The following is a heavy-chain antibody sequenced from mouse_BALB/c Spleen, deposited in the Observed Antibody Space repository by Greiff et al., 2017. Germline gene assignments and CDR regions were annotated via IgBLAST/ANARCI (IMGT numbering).Heavy chain of an antibody. V-gene: IGHV5-6-5*01. CDR3: ARVHMITTGFAY. CDR2: ISSGGST. CDR1: GFTFSSYA. D-gene: IGHD2-4*01. Sequence: EVMLVESGGGLVQPGGSLKLSCAASGFTFSSYAMSWVRQTPEKRLEWVASISSGGSTYYPDSVKGRFTISRDNARNILYLQMSSLRSEDTAMYYCARVHMITTGFAYWGQGTLVTVSA. J-gene: IGHJ3*01.